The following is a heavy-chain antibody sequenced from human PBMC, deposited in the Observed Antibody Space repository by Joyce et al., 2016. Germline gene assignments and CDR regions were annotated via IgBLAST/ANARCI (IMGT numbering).Heavy chain of an antibody. CDR3: ATGRGDYCVMDV. V-gene: IGHV3-9*01. Sequence: EVQLVESGGVLVQRGRSLRLSCAASGFSFDDYAVHWVRQVPGKGLEWVSGIRWNSSTIGYADSVKGRFAISRDNAKKSLYLQMNNLKPEDTAVYYCATGRGDYCVMDVWGRGTSVTVSS. CDR2: IRWNSSTI. CDR1: GFSFDDYA. D-gene: IGHD3-10*01. J-gene: IGHJ6*02.